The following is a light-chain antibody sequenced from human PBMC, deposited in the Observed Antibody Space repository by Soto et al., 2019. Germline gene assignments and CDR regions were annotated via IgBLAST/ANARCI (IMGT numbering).Light chain of an antibody. V-gene: IGKV3-11*01. CDR3: RQRYNWPLT. CDR2: DAF. Sequence: TVFTQSPATLSLSPGERATLSCKASQSIGHSLGWFQQKPGQAPRLLIDDAFNRATGIPARFTGSGSGSDFTLTISSLEPEDFGVYYCRQRYNWPLTFGGGTKVEIK. J-gene: IGKJ4*01. CDR1: QSIGHS.